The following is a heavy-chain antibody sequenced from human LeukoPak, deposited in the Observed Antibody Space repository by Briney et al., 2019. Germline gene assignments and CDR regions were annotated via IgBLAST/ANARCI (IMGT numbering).Heavy chain of an antibody. CDR3: ARDNSVEDTAWWFDP. CDR1: GYTFTGYY. J-gene: IGHJ5*02. CDR2: INPNSGNT. V-gene: IGHV1-8*03. Sequence: GASVKVSCKASGYTFTGYYMHWVRQAPGQGLEWMGWINPNSGNTGYAQKFQGRVTITRNTSISTAYMELSSLRSEDTAVYYCARDNSVEDTAWWFDPWGQGTLVTVSS. D-gene: IGHD4-23*01.